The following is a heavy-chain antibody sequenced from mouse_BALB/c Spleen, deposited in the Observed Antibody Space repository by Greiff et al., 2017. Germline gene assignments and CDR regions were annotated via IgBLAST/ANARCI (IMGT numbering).Heavy chain of an antibody. CDR1: GFNIKDTY. J-gene: IGHJ1*01. Sequence: EVQRVESGAELVKPGASVKLSCTASGFNIKDTYMHWVKQRPEQGLEWIGRIDPANGNTKYDPKFQGKATITADTSSNTAYLQLSSLTSEDTAVYYCARNRDGYYVWYFDVWGAGTTVTVSS. CDR3: ARNRDGYYVWYFDV. D-gene: IGHD2-3*01. V-gene: IGHV14-3*02. CDR2: IDPANGNT.